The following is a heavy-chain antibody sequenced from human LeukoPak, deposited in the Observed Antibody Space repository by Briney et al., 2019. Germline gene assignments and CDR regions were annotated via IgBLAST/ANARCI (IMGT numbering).Heavy chain of an antibody. CDR2: IKEDGSEK. Sequence: GGSLRLSCAASGFTFSSYWMSWVRQAPGKGLEWVANIKEDGSEKYYLASVKGRFSISRDDAKNSLHLQMNSLRAEDTAVYYCARDRFGGMDVWGKGTSVTVSS. CDR3: ARDRFGGMDV. CDR1: GFTFSSYW. J-gene: IGHJ6*04. D-gene: IGHD4-23*01. V-gene: IGHV3-7*01.